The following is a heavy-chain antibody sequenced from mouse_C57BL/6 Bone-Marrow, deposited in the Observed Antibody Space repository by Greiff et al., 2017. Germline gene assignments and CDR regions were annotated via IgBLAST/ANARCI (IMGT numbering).Heavy chain of an antibody. CDR1: GFTFSDYY. CDR3: ESPLTTRYYYTMDY. CDR2: ISNGGGST. J-gene: IGHJ4*01. D-gene: IGHD1-1*01. Sequence: EVMLVESGGGLVQPGGSLKLSCAASGFTFSDYYMYWVRQTPEKRLEWVAYISNGGGSTYYPDTVQGRFTISRDNAKNTLYLQMSHLKSEDTAMYYCESPLTTRYYYTMDYWGQGTSVTVSS. V-gene: IGHV5-12*01.